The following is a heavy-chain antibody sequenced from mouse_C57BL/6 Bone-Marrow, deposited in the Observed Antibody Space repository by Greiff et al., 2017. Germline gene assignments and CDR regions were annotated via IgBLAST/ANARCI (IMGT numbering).Heavy chain of an antibody. Sequence: ESGPGLVKPSQSLSLTCSVTGYSITSGYYWNWIRQFPGNKLEWMGYISYDGSNNYNPSLKNRISITRDTSKNQFFLKLNSVTTEDTATYYGAREDSYYYGSSWYFDVWGTGTTVTVSS. CDR1: GYSITSGYY. D-gene: IGHD1-1*01. CDR2: ISYDGSN. J-gene: IGHJ1*03. CDR3: AREDSYYYGSSWYFDV. V-gene: IGHV3-6*01.